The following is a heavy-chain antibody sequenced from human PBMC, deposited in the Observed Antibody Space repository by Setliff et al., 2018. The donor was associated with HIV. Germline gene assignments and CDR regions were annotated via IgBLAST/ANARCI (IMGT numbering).Heavy chain of an antibody. V-gene: IGHV3-30*02. CDR1: GFTFSAHG. CDR3: AKDGDYSNWDYDAFDI. Sequence: GGSLRLSCAAPGFTFSAHGMHWVRQAPGKGLEWVAFINYDESSEYYVDSVKGRVTISRDNSKNTVDLQMNSLRAEDTAVYSCAKDGDYSNWDYDAFDIWGQGTMVTVSS. D-gene: IGHD1-7*01. CDR2: INYDESSE. J-gene: IGHJ3*02.